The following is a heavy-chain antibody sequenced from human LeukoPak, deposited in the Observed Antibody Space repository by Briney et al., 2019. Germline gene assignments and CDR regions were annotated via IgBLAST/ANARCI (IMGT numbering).Heavy chain of an antibody. Sequence: ASVKVSCKASGYTFTGYYMHWVRQAPGQGLEWMGWINPNSDGTNYAQKFQGRVTMTRDTSISTAYMELSRLRSDDTAVYYCARDPRRYDQTFDYWGQGTLVTVPS. CDR2: INPNSDGT. J-gene: IGHJ4*02. CDR1: GYTFTGYY. V-gene: IGHV1-2*02. CDR3: ARDPRRYDQTFDY. D-gene: IGHD2-2*01.